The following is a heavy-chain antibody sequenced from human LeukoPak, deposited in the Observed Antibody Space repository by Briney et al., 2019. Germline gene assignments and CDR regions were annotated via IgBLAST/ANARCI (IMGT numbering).Heavy chain of an antibody. V-gene: IGHV1-69*06. CDR3: XXXXXXXXPTLKYNWFDP. CDR1: GGTFSSYA. J-gene: IGHJ5*02. Sequence: GASVKVSCKASGGTFSSYAISWVRQAPGQGLEWMGGIIPIFGTANYAQKFQGRVTITADKSTSTAYMELSSLRSEDTAVYYCXXXXXXXXPTLKYNWFDPWGQGTLATVSS. CDR2: IIPIFGTA.